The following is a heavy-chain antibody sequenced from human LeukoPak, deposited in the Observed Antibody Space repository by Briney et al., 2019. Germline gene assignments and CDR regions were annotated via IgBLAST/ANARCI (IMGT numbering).Heavy chain of an antibody. CDR2: INPNSGVT. D-gene: IGHD3-22*01. J-gene: IGHJ3*02. Sequence: ASVKVSCKASGYTFTCYYMHWVRQAPGQGLEWMGWINPNSGVTNYAQRFQGRVTMTRDTSISTAYMELSRLRSHDPAVYYCARELVSRGYYRDACDIWRGGSMVSVSS. V-gene: IGHV1-2*02. CDR3: ARELVSRGYYRDACDI. CDR1: GYTFTCYY.